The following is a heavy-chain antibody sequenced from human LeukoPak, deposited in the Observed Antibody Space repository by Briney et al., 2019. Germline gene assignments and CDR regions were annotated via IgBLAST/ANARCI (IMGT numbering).Heavy chain of an antibody. V-gene: IGHV4-59*01. Sequence: KSSETLSLTCTVSGGSISSYYWSWIRQPPGKGLEWIGYIYYSGSTNYNPSLKSRVTISVDTSKNQFSLKLSSVNAADTAVYYWAKARGSGRTRFDYWGQGTLVTVSS. D-gene: IGHD3-10*01. CDR3: AKARGSGRTRFDY. J-gene: IGHJ4*02. CDR1: GGSISSYY. CDR2: IYYSGST.